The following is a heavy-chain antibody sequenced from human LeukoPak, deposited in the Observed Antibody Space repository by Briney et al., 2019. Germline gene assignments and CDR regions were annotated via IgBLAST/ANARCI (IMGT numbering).Heavy chain of an antibody. CDR2: INPDGSST. J-gene: IGHJ3*01. CDR1: GFTFSSCW. V-gene: IGHV3-74*01. CDR3: ARSCGTVDR. D-gene: IGHD2-8*02. Sequence: PGGPLRLSCAASGFTFSSCWMHWVRQAPGKGLMWVSRINPDGSSTNYADSVKGRFTISRDNAKNTLYLQMNSLRAEDTAVYYCARSCGTVDRWGQGTMVTVSS.